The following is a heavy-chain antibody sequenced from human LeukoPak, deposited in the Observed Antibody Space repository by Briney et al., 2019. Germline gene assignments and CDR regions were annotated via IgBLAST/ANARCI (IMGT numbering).Heavy chain of an antibody. V-gene: IGHV4-39*07. D-gene: IGHD3-3*01. J-gene: IGHJ4*02. CDR2: IFYSGSI. Sequence: SETLSLTCSVSGDSINSSTSYWGWVRQPPGKGLEWSGTIFYSGSIYNNPSLKSRVTMSLDTSKNQFSLRLRSVTAADTAFYYCARVFRFSYFDYWGQGALITVS. CDR1: GDSINSSTSY. CDR3: ARVFRFSYFDY.